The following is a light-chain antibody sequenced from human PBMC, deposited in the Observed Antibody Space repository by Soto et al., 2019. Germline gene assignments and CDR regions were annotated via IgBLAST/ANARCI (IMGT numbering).Light chain of an antibody. CDR1: NSDIGDWNY. CDR3: SSFSSGTTLFV. CDR2: EVN. V-gene: IGLV2-14*01. J-gene: IGLJ1*01. Sequence: QSVLTQPASVSGSPGQSITISCTGANSDIGDWNYVSWYQQYPGKAPKVIIYEVNYRPSGVSYRFSGSKSGNTDSLTISGLQAEDEADYYCSSFSSGTTLFVFGGGTKLTVL.